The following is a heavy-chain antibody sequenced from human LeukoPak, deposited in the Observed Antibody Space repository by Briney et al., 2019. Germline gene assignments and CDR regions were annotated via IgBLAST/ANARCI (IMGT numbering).Heavy chain of an antibody. CDR3: ATDRGWRTSGYYLYYFEY. Sequence: PGRSLRLTCAASGFIFTNYFMSWVRQALGKGLEWVASIKHDGSEKYYVDSVRGRFTISRDNTMNSLYLQMSSLRAEDTAVYYCATDRGWRTSGYYLYYFEYWGQGTLVTYSS. CDR1: GFIFTNYF. D-gene: IGHD3-3*01. J-gene: IGHJ4*02. V-gene: IGHV3-7*01. CDR2: IKHDGSEK.